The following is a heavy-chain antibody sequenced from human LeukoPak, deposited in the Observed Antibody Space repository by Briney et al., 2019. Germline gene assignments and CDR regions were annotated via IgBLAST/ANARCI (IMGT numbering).Heavy chain of an antibody. CDR3: ATGEIWFGALSGR. D-gene: IGHD3-10*01. CDR2: INPNSGGT. Sequence: ASVKVSCKASGYTFTGYYMHWVRQAPGQGPEWMGWINPNSGGTNYAQKFQGRVTMTRDTSISTAYMELSSLRSDDTAVYYCATGEIWFGALSGRWGQGTLVTVSS. J-gene: IGHJ4*02. V-gene: IGHV1-2*02. CDR1: GYTFTGYY.